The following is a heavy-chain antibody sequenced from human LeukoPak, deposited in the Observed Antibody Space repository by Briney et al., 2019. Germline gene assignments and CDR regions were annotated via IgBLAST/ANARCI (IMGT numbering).Heavy chain of an antibody. J-gene: IGHJ4*02. CDR1: GLTFSTYV. Sequence: GGSLRLSCAASGLTFSTYVMNWVRQAPGKGLEWVSTIGDDTYYADSVKGRITVSRDNSRNTLYLQMNFLGVEDTAVYYCANSEFYVSGKYAGFDNWAREPWSPSPQ. D-gene: IGHD3-10*01. V-gene: IGHV3-23*01. CDR3: ANSEFYVSGKYAGFDN. CDR2: IGDDT.